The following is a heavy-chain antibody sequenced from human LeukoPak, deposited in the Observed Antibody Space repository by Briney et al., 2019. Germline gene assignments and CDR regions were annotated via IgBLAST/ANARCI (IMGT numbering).Heavy chain of an antibody. CDR1: GGSISSSSYY. CDR3: ARGHYDFWSGYLNWFDP. V-gene: IGHV4-39*07. D-gene: IGHD3-3*01. J-gene: IGHJ5*02. CDR2: IYYSGST. Sequence: SETLSLTCTVSGGSISSSSYYWGWIRQPPGKGLEWIGSIYYSGSTYYNPSLKSRVTISVDTSKDQFSLKLSSVTAADTAVYYCARGHYDFWSGYLNWFDPWGQGTLVTVSS.